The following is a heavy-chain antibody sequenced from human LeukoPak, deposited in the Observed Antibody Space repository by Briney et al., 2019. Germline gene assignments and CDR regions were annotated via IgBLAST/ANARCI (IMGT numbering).Heavy chain of an antibody. CDR1: GFTFTTYW. V-gene: IGHV3-74*01. CDR2: INSDGSIT. J-gene: IGHJ3*02. CDR3: ARDHLTGNDAFDI. D-gene: IGHD7-27*01. Sequence: PGGSLRLSCAASGFTFTTYWMHWVRQAPGKGLVWVSHINSDGSITSYADSVKGRFTISRDNAKNTLYLQMNSLRAEDTAVYYCARDHLTGNDAFDIWGQGTMVTVSS.